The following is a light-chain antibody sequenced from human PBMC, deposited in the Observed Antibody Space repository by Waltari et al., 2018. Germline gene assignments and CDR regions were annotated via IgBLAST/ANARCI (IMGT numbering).Light chain of an antibody. CDR3: QQYGSSPRT. Sequence: EIVLTQSPGTLSLSPGERATLSCRASESVSSSYLAWYQHKLGQAPRLLIYGASSRATGIPDRFSGSGSGTDFTLTISRLAPEDFAVYYCQQYGSSPRTFGQGTKVEIK. CDR2: GAS. CDR1: ESVSSSY. J-gene: IGKJ1*01. V-gene: IGKV3-20*01.